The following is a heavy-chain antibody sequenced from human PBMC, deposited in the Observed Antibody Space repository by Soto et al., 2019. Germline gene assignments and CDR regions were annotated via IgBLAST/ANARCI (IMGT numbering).Heavy chain of an antibody. CDR1: GFSLSTSGVG. D-gene: IGHD3-10*01. CDR3: AHKILFGELSYSYYMDV. V-gene: IGHV2-5*02. Sequence: SGPTLVNPTQTLTLTCTFSGFSLSTSGVGVGWIRQPPGKALEWLALIYWDDDKRYSPSLKSRLTITKDTSKNQVVLTMTNMDPVDTATYYCAHKILFGELSYSYYMDVWGKGTTVTVSS. J-gene: IGHJ6*03. CDR2: IYWDDDK.